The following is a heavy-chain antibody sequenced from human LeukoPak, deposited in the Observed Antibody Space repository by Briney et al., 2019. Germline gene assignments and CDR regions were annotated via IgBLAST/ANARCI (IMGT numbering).Heavy chain of an antibody. V-gene: IGHV3-23*01. D-gene: IGHD5-24*01. Sequence: GGSLRLSCAASGSTFSSYAMSWVRHAPGKGLEWVSAISGSGGSTYYADSVKGRFAISRVSPKNKLYLQMNSLRSEDTAVYDCATATDHGCWGQGTLVSVSS. CDR3: ATATDHGC. CDR2: ISGSGGST. J-gene: IGHJ4*02. CDR1: GSTFSSYA.